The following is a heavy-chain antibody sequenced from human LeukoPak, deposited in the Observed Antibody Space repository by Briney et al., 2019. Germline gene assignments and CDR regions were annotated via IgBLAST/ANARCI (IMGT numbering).Heavy chain of an antibody. CDR1: GGSISTYY. D-gene: IGHD3-16*01. J-gene: IGHJ4*02. CDR3: AREWGSIDY. V-gene: IGHV4-4*07. CDR2: IYSGGSP. Sequence: PSETLSLTCTVSGGSISTYYWSWIRQPAGKGLEGIGRIYSGGSPNYNPSLKSRVSMSEDTSKNQFSLKLSSVTAADTAVYYCAREWGSIDYWGQGTLVTVSS.